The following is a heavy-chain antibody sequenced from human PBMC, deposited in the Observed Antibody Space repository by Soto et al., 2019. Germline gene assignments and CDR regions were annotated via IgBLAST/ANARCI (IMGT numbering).Heavy chain of an antibody. V-gene: IGHV4-34*01. D-gene: IGHD3-9*01. J-gene: IGHJ6*02. CDR3: ARGEGYYDILTGLTRDYGMDV. Sequence: PSETLSLTCAVYGGSFSGYYWSWTRQPPGKGLEWIGEINHSGSTNYNPSLKSRVTISVDTFKNQFSLKLSSVTAADTAVYYCARGEGYYDILTGLTRDYGMDVWGQGTTVTVS. CDR1: GGSFSGYY. CDR2: INHSGST.